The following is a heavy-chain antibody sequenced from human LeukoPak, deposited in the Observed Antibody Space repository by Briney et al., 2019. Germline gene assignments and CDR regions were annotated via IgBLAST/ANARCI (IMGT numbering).Heavy chain of an antibody. CDR3: ARDAAGIVGATPLDY. CDR1: GFTFSSYG. V-gene: IGHV3-33*01. D-gene: IGHD1-26*01. CDR2: IWYDGSNK. Sequence: GRSLRLSCAASGFTFSSYGMRWVRQAPGKGLEWVAVIWYDGSNKYYADSVKGRFTISRDNSKNTLYLQMNSLRAEDTAVYYCARDAAGIVGATPLDYWGQGTLVTVSS. J-gene: IGHJ4*02.